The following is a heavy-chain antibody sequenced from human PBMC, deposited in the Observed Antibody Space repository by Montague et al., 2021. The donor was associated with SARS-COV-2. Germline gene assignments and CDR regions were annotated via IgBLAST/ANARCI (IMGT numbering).Heavy chain of an antibody. J-gene: IGHJ4*02. V-gene: IGHV3-7*01. D-gene: IGHD2-2*02. CDR1: GFTFSSYE. CDR2: IKQDGSEK. Sequence: SLRLSCAASGFTFSSYEMNWVRQAPGKGLGWVANIKQDGSEKYYVDSVKGRFTISRDNAKNSLYLQMNSLRAEDTAVYYCASRYCSGPRCYSGTYYYFDYWGQGALVTVSS. CDR3: ASRYCSGPRCYSGTYYYFDY.